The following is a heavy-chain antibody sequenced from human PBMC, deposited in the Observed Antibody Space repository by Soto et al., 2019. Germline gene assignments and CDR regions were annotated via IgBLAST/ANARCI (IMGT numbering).Heavy chain of an antibody. CDR2: ISWNSGNI. J-gene: IGHJ5*02. V-gene: IGHV3-9*01. CDR1: GFTFDDYA. Sequence: GGSLRLSCAASGFTFDDYAMYWVRQVLGKGLEWVSSISWNSGNIGYADSVKGRFTTSRDNAENSLYLQMNSLRAEDTAVYYCARRLHDTSGNFPFDPWGQGTLVTVSS. D-gene: IGHD3-22*01. CDR3: ARRLHDTSGNFPFDP.